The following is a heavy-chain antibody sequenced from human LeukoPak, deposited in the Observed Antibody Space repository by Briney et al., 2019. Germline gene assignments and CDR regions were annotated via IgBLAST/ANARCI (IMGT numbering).Heavy chain of an antibody. Sequence: GGSLRLSCAASGFTFSSYGMSWVRQAPGKGLEWVSAISGSGGSTYYADSVKGRFTISRDNSKNTLYLQMNSLRAEDTAVYYCAGDFAGIGAFDIWGQGTMVTVSS. CDR2: ISGSGGST. V-gene: IGHV3-23*01. D-gene: IGHD3-3*01. J-gene: IGHJ3*02. CDR1: GFTFSSYG. CDR3: AGDFAGIGAFDI.